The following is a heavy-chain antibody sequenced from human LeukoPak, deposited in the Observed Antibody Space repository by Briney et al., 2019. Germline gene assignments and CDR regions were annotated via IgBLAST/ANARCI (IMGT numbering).Heavy chain of an antibody. J-gene: IGHJ4*02. CDR2: INPNSGGT. CDR1: GYTFTDYY. V-gene: IGHV1-2*02. Sequence: GASVKVSCKASGYTFTDYYMHWVRQAPGQGLEWMGWINPNSGGTHYAQKFQGRVTMTRDTSISTAYMDLSRLRSDDTAVYYWAREAGGDNYYDSSGYFFDYWGQGTLVTVSS. D-gene: IGHD3-22*01. CDR3: AREAGGDNYYDSSGYFFDY.